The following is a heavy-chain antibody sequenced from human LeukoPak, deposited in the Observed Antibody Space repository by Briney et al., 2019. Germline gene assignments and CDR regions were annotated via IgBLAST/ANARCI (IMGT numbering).Heavy chain of an antibody. Sequence: SETLSLTCTVSGGSISSYYWSWIRQPPGKGLEWIGYIYYSGSTNYNPSLKSRVTISVGTSKNQFSLKLSSVTAADTAAYYCASGYSYGYSVYWGQGTLVTVSS. J-gene: IGHJ4*02. CDR1: GGSISSYY. CDR3: ASGYSYGYSVY. D-gene: IGHD5-18*01. CDR2: IYYSGST. V-gene: IGHV4-59*08.